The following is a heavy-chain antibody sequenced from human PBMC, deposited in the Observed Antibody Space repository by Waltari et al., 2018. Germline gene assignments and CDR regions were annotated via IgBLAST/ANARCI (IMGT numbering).Heavy chain of an antibody. CDR2: IIPSCGTA. D-gene: IGHD3-9*01. J-gene: IGHJ4*02. V-gene: IGHV1-69*14. CDR3: ARAGGPTYYDILTGYSFDY. CDR1: GGTFSSYA. Sequence: QVQLVQSGAEVKKPGSSVKVSCKASGGTFSSYAISWVRQAPGQGLEWMGEIIPSCGTANSEQKFQGRVTIPPGKSTRTDYMGLSSLRSEDTAVYYCARAGGPTYYDILTGYSFDYWGQGTLVTVSS.